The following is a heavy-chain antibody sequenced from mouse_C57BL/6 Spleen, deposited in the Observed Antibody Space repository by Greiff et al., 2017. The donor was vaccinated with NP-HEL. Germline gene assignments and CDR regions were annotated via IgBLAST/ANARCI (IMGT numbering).Heavy chain of an antibody. CDR1: GFTFSDAW. CDR2: IRNKANNHAT. Sequence: EVKVEESGGGLVQPGGSMKLSCAASGFTFSDAWMDWVRQSPEKGLEWVAEIRNKANNHATYYAESVKGRFTISRDDSKSSVYLQMNSLRAEDTGIYYCTRPGGYYQAWFADWGQGTLVTVSA. CDR3: TRPGGYYQAWFAD. D-gene: IGHD2-3*01. J-gene: IGHJ3*01. V-gene: IGHV6-6*01.